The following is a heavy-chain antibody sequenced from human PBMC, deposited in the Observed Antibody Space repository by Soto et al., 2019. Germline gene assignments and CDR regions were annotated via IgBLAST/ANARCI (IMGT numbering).Heavy chain of an antibody. CDR2: ISGSGGST. CDR3: ATTGPFVVVPAAMGY. J-gene: IGHJ4*02. Sequence: GGSLRLSCAASGFTFSSYAMSWVRQAPGKGLEWVSAISGSGGSTYYADSVKGRFTISRDNSKNTLYLQMNSLRVEDTAVYYCATTGPFVVVPAAMGYWGQGTLVTVSS. D-gene: IGHD2-2*01. CDR1: GFTFSSYA. V-gene: IGHV3-23*01.